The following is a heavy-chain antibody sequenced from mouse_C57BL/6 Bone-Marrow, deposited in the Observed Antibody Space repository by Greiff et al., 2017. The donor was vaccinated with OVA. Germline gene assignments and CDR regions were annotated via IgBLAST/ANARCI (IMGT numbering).Heavy chain of an antibody. J-gene: IGHJ4*01. CDR3: ARESPSSYGAMDY. V-gene: IGHV3-3*01. D-gene: IGHD1-1*01. CDR1: GFSINSDCY. Sequence: EVQRVESGPSLVRPSQTLSLTCTVTGFSINSDCYWIWIRQFPGNKLEYIGYTFYSGITYYNPSLESRTYITRDTSKNQFSLKLSAVTTEDTATYYCARESPSSYGAMDYWGQGTSVTVSS. CDR2: TFYSGIT.